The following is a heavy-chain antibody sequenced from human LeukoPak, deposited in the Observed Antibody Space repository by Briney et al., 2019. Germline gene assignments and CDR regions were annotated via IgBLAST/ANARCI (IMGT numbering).Heavy chain of an antibody. D-gene: IGHD3-16*01. Sequence: GGSLRLSCAASGFTFSTYGIHWVRQAPGKGLEWVAFIRYDGSNKYYADSVKGRFTISRDNSKNTLYLQMNSLRAEDTAVYYCAKDGGGGFLIPYFDYWGQGTLITVSS. CDR1: GFTFSTYG. J-gene: IGHJ4*02. CDR3: AKDGGGGFLIPYFDY. CDR2: IRYDGSNK. V-gene: IGHV3-30*02.